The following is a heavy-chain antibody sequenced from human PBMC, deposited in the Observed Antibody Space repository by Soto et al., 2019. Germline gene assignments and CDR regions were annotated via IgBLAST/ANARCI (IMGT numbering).Heavy chain of an antibody. J-gene: IGHJ4*02. CDR3: ARAPQGYFDY. CDR1: GGSISSSSYY. V-gene: IGHV4-39*07. CDR2: IFYSGST. Sequence: PSETLSLTCTVSGGSISSSSYYWGWIRQPPGKGLEWIGSIFYSGSTYYNQSLKSRVTISVARSKNQFSLKLSSVTAADTAVYYCARAPQGYFDYWGQGTLVTVSS.